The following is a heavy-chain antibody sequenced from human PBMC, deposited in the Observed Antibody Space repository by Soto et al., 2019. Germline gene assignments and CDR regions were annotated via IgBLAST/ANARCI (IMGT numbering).Heavy chain of an antibody. CDR3: ARGRPAIAMKCFES. J-gene: IGHJ5*01. CDR1: GRSFSDSY. D-gene: IGHD2-2*01. Sequence: SETLCLPCAVFGRSFSDSYWNWIRQSPGKGLEWIGEITNSGSTYYNPSLKSRCTISGDTSKNPFSLEVTSVPAADTVTYSHARGRPAIAMKCFESWDQGTLVTVSS. V-gene: IGHV4-34*01. CDR2: ITNSGST.